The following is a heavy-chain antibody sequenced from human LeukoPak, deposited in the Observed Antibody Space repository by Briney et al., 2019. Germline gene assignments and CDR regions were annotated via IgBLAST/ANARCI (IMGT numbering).Heavy chain of an antibody. CDR2: ISSSSTTI. CDR1: GFTFSSYT. J-gene: IGHJ4*02. D-gene: IGHD3-9*01. CDR3: ARDWGNILTATDY. Sequence: SGGSLRLSCAASGFTFSSYTMNWVRQAPGKGLQLISYISSSSTTIYYADSVKGRFAISRDNAKKSLYLHMNSLRDEDTAVYYCARDWGNILTATDYWGQGTLVTVSS. V-gene: IGHV3-48*02.